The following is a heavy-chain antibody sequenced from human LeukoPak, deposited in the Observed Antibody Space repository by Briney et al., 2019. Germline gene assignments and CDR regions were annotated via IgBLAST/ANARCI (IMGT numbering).Heavy chain of an antibody. CDR2: ISAYNGNT. V-gene: IGHV1-18*01. D-gene: IGHD4-17*01. J-gene: IGHJ6*02. CDR3: ARDVTTVTSDYYYGMDV. Sequence: ASVKVSCKASGYTFTSYGISWVRQAPGQGLEWMGWISAYNGNTNYAQKLQGRVTMTTDTSTSTAYMELRSLRSDDTAVYYCARDVTTVTSDYYYGMDVWGQGTTVTVSS. CDR1: GYTFTSYG.